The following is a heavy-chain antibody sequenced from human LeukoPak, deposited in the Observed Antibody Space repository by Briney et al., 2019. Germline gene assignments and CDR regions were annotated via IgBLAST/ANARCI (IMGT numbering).Heavy chain of an antibody. J-gene: IGHJ4*02. CDR2: ISWNSGSI. CDR3: AKDISGASRAFDY. D-gene: IGHD7-27*01. CDR1: RFTFDDYA. Sequence: GGSLRLSCAASRFTFDDYAMHWVRQAPGKGLEWVSGISWNSGSIGYADSVKGRFTISRDNAKNSLYLQMNSLRTEDTAVYYCAKDISGASRAFDYWGQGTLVTVSS. V-gene: IGHV3-9*01.